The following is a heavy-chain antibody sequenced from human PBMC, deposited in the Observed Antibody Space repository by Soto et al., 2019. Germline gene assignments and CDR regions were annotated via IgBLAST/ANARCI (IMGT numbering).Heavy chain of an antibody. CDR2: IWYDGSNK. CDR3: AILIAVAGRGAGY. CDR1: GFTFSSYG. D-gene: IGHD6-19*01. J-gene: IGHJ4*02. Sequence: PGGSLRLSCAASGFTFSSYGMHWVRQAPGKGLEWVAVIWYDGSNKYYADSVKGRFTISRDNSKNMLYLQMNSLRAEDTAVFYCAILIAVAGRGAGYWGQGTLVTVPS. V-gene: IGHV3-33*01.